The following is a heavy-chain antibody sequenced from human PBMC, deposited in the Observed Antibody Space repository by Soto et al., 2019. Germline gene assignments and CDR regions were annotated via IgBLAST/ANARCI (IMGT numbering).Heavy chain of an antibody. CDR2: IYHSGST. J-gene: IGHJ4*02. Sequence: SETLSLTCAVSGGSISGINWWYWVRQPPGKGLEWIGEIYHSGSTHYNPSLKSRVTISVDKSKNQFSLKLSSVTAADTAVYYCARVRREFDTSGPVDYWGQGTLVTVSS. D-gene: IGHD3-10*01. CDR3: ARVRREFDTSGPVDY. CDR1: GGSISGINW. V-gene: IGHV4-4*02.